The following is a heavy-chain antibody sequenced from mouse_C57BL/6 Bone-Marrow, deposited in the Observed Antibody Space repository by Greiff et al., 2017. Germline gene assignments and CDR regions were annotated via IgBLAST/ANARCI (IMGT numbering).Heavy chain of an antibody. V-gene: IGHV1-80*01. D-gene: IGHD4-1*01. Sequence: QVQLKQSGAELVKPGASVTISCKASGYAFSSYWMNWVKQRPGKGLEWIGQIYPGDGDTNYNGKFKGKATLTADKSSSTAYMQLSSLTSEDSAVYFCASEANWGFAYWGQGTLVTVSA. CDR3: ASEANWGFAY. J-gene: IGHJ3*01. CDR1: GYAFSSYW. CDR2: IYPGDGDT.